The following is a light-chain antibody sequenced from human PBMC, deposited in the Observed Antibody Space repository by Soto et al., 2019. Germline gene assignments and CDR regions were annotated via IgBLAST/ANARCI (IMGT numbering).Light chain of an antibody. CDR1: QSLTSSY. V-gene: IGKV3-20*01. J-gene: IGKJ3*01. CDR2: GVS. CDR3: QQYGSSPRFT. Sequence: EIVLTQSPGTLSLSPGETATLSCRASQSLTSSYLAWYQQRPGQAPSLLIYGVSSRATGIPDRFSGSGSGTDFTLTISRLEPEDFAVYYCQQYGSSPRFTFGPGTKVD.